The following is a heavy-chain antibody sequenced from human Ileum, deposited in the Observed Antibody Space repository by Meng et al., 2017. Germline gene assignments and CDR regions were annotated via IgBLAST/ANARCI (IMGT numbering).Heavy chain of an antibody. CDR3: ATNKNKKIDY. CDR2: IFHTGST. V-gene: IGHV4-4*02. D-gene: IGHD2/OR15-2a*01. J-gene: IGHJ4*02. CDR1: GDSISSSNW. Sequence: QGHRQESGPGLVEPSGTLSLTCVVSGDSISSSNWWNWVRQPPGKGLEWIGEIFHTGSTNYNPSLKSRVTISADKSKNQFSLNLSSVTAADTAVYYCATNKNKKIDYWGQGTLVTVSS.